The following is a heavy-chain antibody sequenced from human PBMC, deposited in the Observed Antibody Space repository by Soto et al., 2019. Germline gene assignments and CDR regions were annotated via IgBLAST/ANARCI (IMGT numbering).Heavy chain of an antibody. CDR1: GGSIGNSDYY. J-gene: IGHJ4*02. CDR2: SSSSGNT. D-gene: IGHD3-10*01. CDR3: ARGSDVLARGATFFVY. Sequence: QVPLQESGPGLVKPLQTLSLTCTVSGGSIGNSDYYWHWIRQSPGKGLECIGYSSSSGNTYYNPSLKSRATLSVDTSLTQFPLRLTSVTVEDTAVYYCARGSDVLARGATFFVYWGQGTLVAVSS. V-gene: IGHV4-30-4*01.